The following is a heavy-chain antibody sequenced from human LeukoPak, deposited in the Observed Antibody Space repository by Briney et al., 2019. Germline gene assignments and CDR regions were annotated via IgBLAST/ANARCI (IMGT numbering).Heavy chain of an antibody. CDR2: MNPNTGNT. J-gene: IGHJ5*02. D-gene: IGHD3-10*01. CDR1: GYTFTNHD. Sequence: ASVKVSCKASGYTFTNHDINWVRQALGQGLEWMGWMNPNTGNTGFAQRFQGRVIMARNTSISTAYMELSSLISEDTAVYYCARGLWFGELSKNWFDPWGQGTLVIVSS. CDR3: ARGLWFGELSKNWFDP. V-gene: IGHV1-8*01.